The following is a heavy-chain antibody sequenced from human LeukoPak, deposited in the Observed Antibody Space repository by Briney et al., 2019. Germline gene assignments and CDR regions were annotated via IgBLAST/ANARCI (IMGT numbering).Heavy chain of an antibody. D-gene: IGHD3-10*02. CDR1: GFTFRNYA. Sequence: PGGSLRLSCAGSGFTFRNYAMTWVRQSPGKGLEWVSIISDSGGDTKHADSVKGRFTISRDNSKNSLYLQMNSLRAEDTAVYYCAELGITMIGGVWGKGTTVTISS. J-gene: IGHJ6*04. V-gene: IGHV3-23*01. CDR2: ISDSGGDT. CDR3: AELGITMIGGV.